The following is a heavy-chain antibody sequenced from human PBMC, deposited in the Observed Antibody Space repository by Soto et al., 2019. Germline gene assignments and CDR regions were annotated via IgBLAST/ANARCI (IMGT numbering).Heavy chain of an antibody. J-gene: IGHJ4*02. CDR2: IYYSGST. CDR1: GGSISSSSYY. V-gene: IGHV4-39*01. D-gene: IGHD6-19*01. Sequence: SETLSLTCTVSGGSISSSSYYWGWIRQPPGKGLEWIGSIYYSGSTYYNPSLKSRVTISVDTSKNQFSLKLSSVTAADTAVYYCARRPNYSSGWYYFDYWGQGTLVTVSS. CDR3: ARRPNYSSGWYYFDY.